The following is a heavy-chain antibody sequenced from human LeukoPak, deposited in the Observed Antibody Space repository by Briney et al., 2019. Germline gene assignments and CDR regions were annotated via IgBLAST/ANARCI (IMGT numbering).Heavy chain of an antibody. Sequence: ASVKVSCKASGYTFTGYYMHWVRQAPGQGLEWMGWINPNSGGTNYAQKFQGRVTMTRDTSISTAYMELSRLRSDGTAVYYCARDLNIFGVVSYYFDYWGQGTLVTVSS. CDR3: ARDLNIFGVVSYYFDY. V-gene: IGHV1-2*02. CDR1: GYTFTGYY. J-gene: IGHJ4*02. D-gene: IGHD3-3*02. CDR2: INPNSGGT.